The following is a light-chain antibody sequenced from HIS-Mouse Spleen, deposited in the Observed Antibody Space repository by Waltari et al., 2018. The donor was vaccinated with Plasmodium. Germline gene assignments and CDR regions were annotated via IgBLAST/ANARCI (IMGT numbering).Light chain of an antibody. CDR3: YSTDSSGNHRV. CDR1: ALPKKY. CDR2: EDS. Sequence: SYELTQPPSVSVSPGQTARITCSGAALPKKYAYWYPQKQGQAPVLVIYEDSKRPSGIPERFSGSSSGTMATLTISGAQVEDEADYYCYSTDSSGNHRVFGGGTKLTVL. J-gene: IGLJ3*02. V-gene: IGLV3-10*01.